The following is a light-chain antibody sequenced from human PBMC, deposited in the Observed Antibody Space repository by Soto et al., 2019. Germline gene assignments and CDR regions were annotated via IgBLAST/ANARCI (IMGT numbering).Light chain of an antibody. CDR2: AAS. J-gene: IGKJ4*01. Sequence: IQITQHNSSLSASVGDSVTITCRSSQDISTWLAWYQQKPGTAPKLLIYAASSLQNGVPSRFSGSGSGTDFTLTISSLQPEDFARYCSQDAKGWPHPFCGGTKV. CDR1: QDISTW. V-gene: IGKV1D-12*01. CDR3: QDAKGWPHP.